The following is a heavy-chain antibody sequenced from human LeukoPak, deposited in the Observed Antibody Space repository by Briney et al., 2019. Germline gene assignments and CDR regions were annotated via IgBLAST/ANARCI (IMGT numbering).Heavy chain of an antibody. CDR1: GGSFSGHN. CDR3: ARGENSGSYFSYFDS. CDR2: IDHTGRS. D-gene: IGHD3-10*01. J-gene: IGHJ5*01. Sequence: PSESLSLTCAVYGGSFSGHNWTWIRRPPGKGLEWIGEIDHTGRSTYNPSLTSRVTISKDSSKNQFSLSLGSVIAADTAVYFCARGENSGSYFSYFDSWAQGTPVTVS. V-gene: IGHV4-34*01.